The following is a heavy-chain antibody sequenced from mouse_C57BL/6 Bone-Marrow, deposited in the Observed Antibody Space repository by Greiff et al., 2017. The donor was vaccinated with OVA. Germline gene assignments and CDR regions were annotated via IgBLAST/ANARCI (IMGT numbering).Heavy chain of an antibody. Sequence: VQLQQPGAELVKPGASVKLSCKASGYTFTSYWMHWVKQRPGQGLEWIGMIHPNSGSTNYNEKFKSKATLTVDKSSSTAYMQLSSLTSEDSAVYYFSSYYSSSSYYFDYWGQGTTLTVSS. J-gene: IGHJ2*01. CDR2: IHPNSGST. CDR1: GYTFTSYW. D-gene: IGHD1-1*01. V-gene: IGHV1-64*01. CDR3: SSYYSSSSYYFDY.